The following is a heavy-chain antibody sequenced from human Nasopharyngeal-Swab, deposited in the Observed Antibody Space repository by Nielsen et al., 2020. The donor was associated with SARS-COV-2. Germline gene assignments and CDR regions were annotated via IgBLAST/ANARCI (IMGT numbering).Heavy chain of an antibody. J-gene: IGHJ3*02. Sequence: GGSLRLSCAASGFTFSDYYMSWIRQAPGKGLEWVSYSSSSSSYTNYADSVKGRFTISRDNAKNSLYLQMNSLRAEDTAVYYRARVVAAHRSAFDIWGQGTMVTVSS. CDR1: GFTFSDYY. CDR2: SSSSSSYT. D-gene: IGHD6-6*01. V-gene: IGHV3-11*05. CDR3: ARVVAAHRSAFDI.